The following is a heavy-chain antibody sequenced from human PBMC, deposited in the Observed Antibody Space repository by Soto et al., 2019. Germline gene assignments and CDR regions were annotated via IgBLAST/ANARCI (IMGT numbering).Heavy chain of an antibody. CDR2: ISHSGST. CDR3: ARDNDYGDHFDY. J-gene: IGHJ4*02. CDR1: GGSFSGYY. V-gene: IGHV4-34*01. D-gene: IGHD4-17*01. Sequence: SETLSLTCAVYGGSFSGYYWSWIRQPPGKGLEWIGEISHSGSTNYNPSLKSRVTISVDTSKNQFSLKLSSVTAADTAVYYCARDNDYGDHFDYWGQGTLVTVSS.